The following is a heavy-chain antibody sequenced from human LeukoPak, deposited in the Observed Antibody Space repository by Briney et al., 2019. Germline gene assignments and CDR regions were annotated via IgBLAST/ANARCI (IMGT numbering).Heavy chain of an antibody. D-gene: IGHD2-21*01. Sequence: SETLSLTCTVSGDTISRSSYYWGWVRQPPGKGLDWIGSIYYSGSTYYNPSLKSRVTISVDTSKNHFSLKLTSVTAADTAVYYCAIRIPTFFFDYWGQGTLVTVSS. J-gene: IGHJ4*02. CDR1: GDTISRSSYY. CDR3: AIRIPTFFFDY. V-gene: IGHV4-39*01. CDR2: IYYSGST.